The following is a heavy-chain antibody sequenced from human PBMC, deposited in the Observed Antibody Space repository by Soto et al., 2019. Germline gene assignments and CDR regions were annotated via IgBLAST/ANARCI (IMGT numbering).Heavy chain of an antibody. CDR1: GFTFSNAW. Sequence: EVQLVESGGGLVKPGGSLRLSCTVSGFTFSNAWMTWVRQAPGKGLEWVGRIKSKTDDGTTDYAAPVQGRFTISRDDSRNTLYLQMNSLKTEDTAVYDCNTDSSSWAYYYYYGMDVWGQGTTVTVSS. CDR2: IKSKTDDGTT. J-gene: IGHJ6*02. V-gene: IGHV3-15*01. CDR3: NTDSSSWAYYYYYGMDV. D-gene: IGHD2-2*01.